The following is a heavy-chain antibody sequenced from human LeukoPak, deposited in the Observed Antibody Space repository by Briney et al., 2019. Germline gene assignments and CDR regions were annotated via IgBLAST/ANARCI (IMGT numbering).Heavy chain of an antibody. Sequence: GGSLRLSCAASGFTFSSYWMSWVRQAPGKGLEWVSAISGSGGSTYYADSVKGRFTISRDNSRNTLYLQMNSLGAEGTVVYYCARLTPGSGSHFDYWGQGTLVTVSS. J-gene: IGHJ4*02. V-gene: IGHV3-23*01. D-gene: IGHD3-10*01. CDR3: ARLTPGSGSHFDY. CDR1: GFTFSSYW. CDR2: ISGSGGST.